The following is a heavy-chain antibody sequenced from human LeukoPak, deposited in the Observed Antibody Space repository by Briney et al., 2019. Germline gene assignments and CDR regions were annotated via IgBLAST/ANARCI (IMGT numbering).Heavy chain of an antibody. Sequence: SETLSLTCTVSGGSISSYYWSWIRQPAGKGLEWIGRIYTSGSTNYNPSLKSRVTMSVDTSKNQFSLKLSSVTAADTAVYYCARCRDGCNWESYYYYYMDVWGKGTTVTVSS. D-gene: IGHD5-24*01. CDR3: ARCRDGCNWESYYYYYMDV. CDR1: GGSISSYY. V-gene: IGHV4-4*07. CDR2: IYTSGST. J-gene: IGHJ6*03.